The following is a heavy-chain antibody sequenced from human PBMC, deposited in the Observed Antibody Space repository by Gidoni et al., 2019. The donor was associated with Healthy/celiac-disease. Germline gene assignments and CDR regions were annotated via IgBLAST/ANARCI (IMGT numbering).Heavy chain of an antibody. CDR1: GGSISSYY. D-gene: IGHD3-16*02. J-gene: IGHJ5*02. Sequence: QVQLQESGPGLVKPSETLSLTCTVSGGSISSYYWSWIRQPPGKGLEWIGYIYYSGSTNYNPSLKSRVTISVDTSKNQFSLKLSSVTAADTAVYYCARQIYVWGSYRPNWFDPWGQGTLVTVSX. CDR2: IYYSGST. V-gene: IGHV4-59*08. CDR3: ARQIYVWGSYRPNWFDP.